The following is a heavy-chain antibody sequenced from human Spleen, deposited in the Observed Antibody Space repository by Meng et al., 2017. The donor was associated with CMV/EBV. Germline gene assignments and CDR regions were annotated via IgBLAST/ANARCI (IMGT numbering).Heavy chain of an antibody. CDR1: GYTFTSYG. CDR2: ISAYNGNT. Sequence: SGYTFTSYGISWVRQAPGQGLEWMGWISAYNGNTNYAQKLQGRVTMTTDTSTSTAYMELRSLRSDDTAVYYCARVKTAIVINWFDPWGQGTLVTVSS. V-gene: IGHV1-18*01. D-gene: IGHD5-18*01. CDR3: ARVKTAIVINWFDP. J-gene: IGHJ5*02.